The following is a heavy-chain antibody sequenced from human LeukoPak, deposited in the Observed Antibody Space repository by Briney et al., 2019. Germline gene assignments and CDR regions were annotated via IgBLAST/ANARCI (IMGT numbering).Heavy chain of an antibody. CDR1: VASISSVGNS. CDR2: IYHSGST. D-gene: IGHD3-22*01. V-gene: IGHV4-30-2*01. Sequence: SETLSLTCAVSVASISSVGNSGSGIRRPQGKGLWGIGYIYHSGSTYYNPSLKSRVTISVDRSKNQFSLKLSSVTAADTAVYYCARQQTSSGYPFDYWGQGTLVTVSS. J-gene: IGHJ4*02. CDR3: ARQQTSSGYPFDY.